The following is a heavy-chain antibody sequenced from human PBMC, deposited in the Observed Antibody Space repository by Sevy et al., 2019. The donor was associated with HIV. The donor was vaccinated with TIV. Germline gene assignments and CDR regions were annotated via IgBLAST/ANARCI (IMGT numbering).Heavy chain of an antibody. V-gene: IGHV3-7*01. CDR1: GFTFSTYW. D-gene: IGHD2-2*01. Sequence: GGSLRLSCAASGFTFSTYWMSWFRQAPGKGLEWVANINEDGTEKFYLDSVKGRFTMSGDNGKNSMYLQMNSLRVEDAAVYYCARDNATVSRRGLRYYYYGTDVWGQGTTVTVSS. CDR3: ARDNATVSRRGLRYYYYGTDV. CDR2: INEDGTEK. J-gene: IGHJ6*02.